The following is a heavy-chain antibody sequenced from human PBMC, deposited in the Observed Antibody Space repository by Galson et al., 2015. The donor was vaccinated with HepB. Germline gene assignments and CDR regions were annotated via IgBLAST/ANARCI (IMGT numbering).Heavy chain of an antibody. J-gene: IGHJ4*02. D-gene: IGHD3-16*01. CDR3: ARSNYVLRGYYFDY. V-gene: IGHV4-4*07. CDR2: IYTSGST. Sequence: SETLSLTCTVSGGSISSYYWSWIRQPAGKGLEWIGRIYTSGSTNYNPSLKGRVTMSVDTSKNQFSLKLSSVTAADTAVYYCARSNYVLRGYYFDYWGQGTLVTVSS. CDR1: GGSISSYY.